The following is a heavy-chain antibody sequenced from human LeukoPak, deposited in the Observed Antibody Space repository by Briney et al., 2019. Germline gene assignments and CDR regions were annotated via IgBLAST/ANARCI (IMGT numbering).Heavy chain of an antibody. Sequence: GGSLRLSCAASGFTFSSYSMNWVRQAPGKGLEWVSSISSSSSYIYYADSVKGRFTISRDNAKSSLYLKMNSLRAEDTAVYYCARELGYYDSSVDYWGQGTLVTVSS. D-gene: IGHD3-22*01. CDR1: GFTFSSYS. V-gene: IGHV3-21*01. J-gene: IGHJ4*02. CDR2: ISSSSSYI. CDR3: ARELGYYDSSVDY.